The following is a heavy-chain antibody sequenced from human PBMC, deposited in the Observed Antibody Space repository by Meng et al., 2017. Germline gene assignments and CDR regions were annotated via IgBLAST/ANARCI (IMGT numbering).Heavy chain of an antibody. CDR3: AREDAYDDDYVWGSYRSPPDV. V-gene: IGHV3-33*01. Sequence: GESLKISCAASGFTFSSYGMHWVRQAPGKGLEGVAVIWYDGSNKYYADSVKGRFTISRDNSKNTLYLQMNSLRAEDTAVYYCAREDAYDDDYVWGSYRSPPDVWGQGTTVTVSS. CDR2: IWYDGSNK. CDR1: GFTFSSYG. D-gene: IGHD3-16*02. J-gene: IGHJ6*02.